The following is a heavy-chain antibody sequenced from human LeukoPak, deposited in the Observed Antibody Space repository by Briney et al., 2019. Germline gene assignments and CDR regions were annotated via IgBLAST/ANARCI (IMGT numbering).Heavy chain of an antibody. CDR3: ARIGSTTVLYLD. CDR2: INRSGST. Sequence: SETLSLTCGVSGGSFSKYYWSWLRQPPGKGLEWIGEINRSGSTNYNPSLESRVTISVDTSKNQFSLKLSSVTAADTAVYFCARIGSTTVLYLDWGRGTLVTVSS. D-gene: IGHD4-11*01. V-gene: IGHV4-34*01. CDR1: GGSFSKYY. J-gene: IGHJ4*02.